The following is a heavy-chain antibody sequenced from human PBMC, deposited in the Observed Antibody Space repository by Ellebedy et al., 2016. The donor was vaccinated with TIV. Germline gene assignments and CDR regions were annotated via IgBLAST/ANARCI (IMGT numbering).Heavy chain of an antibody. CDR3: AKDPVTYLPGIGDY. D-gene: IGHD6-13*01. J-gene: IGHJ4*02. CDR1: GFTFSNYA. V-gene: IGHV3-23*01. Sequence: PGGSLRLSCAASGFTFSNYAMSWVRQAQGKGLEWVSAISGSGGSTYYADSVKGRFTISRDNSKNTLYLQMNSLRAEDTAVYYCAKDPVTYLPGIGDYWGQGTLVTVSS. CDR2: ISGSGGST.